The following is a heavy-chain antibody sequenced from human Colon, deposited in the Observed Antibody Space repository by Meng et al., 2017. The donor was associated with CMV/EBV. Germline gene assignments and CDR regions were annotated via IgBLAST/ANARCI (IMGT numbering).Heavy chain of an antibody. Sequence: GESLKISCAASGFMFNNYAMHWVRQAPGKGLEWVAYIRSDGNNKYYADFVKGRFTISRDNSENTLYLQMNSLRDEDTAVYYCAKDLVREIVPAALVLDVWGQGTTVTVSS. CDR1: GFMFNNYA. D-gene: IGHD2-2*01. CDR2: IRSDGNNK. CDR3: AKDLVREIVPAALVLDV. V-gene: IGHV3-30*02. J-gene: IGHJ6*02.